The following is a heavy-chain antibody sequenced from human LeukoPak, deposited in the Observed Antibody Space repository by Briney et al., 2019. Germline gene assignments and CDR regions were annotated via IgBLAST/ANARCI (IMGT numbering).Heavy chain of an antibody. V-gene: IGHV1-2*02. J-gene: IGHJ5*02. CDR2: INPNSGGT. CDR3: ARGSSSWYSLRWFDP. D-gene: IGHD6-13*01. Sequence: ASVKVSCKASGYTFTGYYMHWVRQAPGQGLERMGWINPNSGGTNYAQKFQGRVTMTRDTSISTAYMELSRLRSDDTAVYYCARGSSSWYSLRWFDPWGQGTLVTVSS. CDR1: GYTFTGYY.